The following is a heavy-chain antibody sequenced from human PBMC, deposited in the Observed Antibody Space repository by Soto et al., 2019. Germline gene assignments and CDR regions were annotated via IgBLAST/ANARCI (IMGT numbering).Heavy chain of an antibody. Sequence: EVQLLESGGGLVQPGGSLRLSCAASGFTFSSYAMSWVRQAPGKGLEWVSAISGSGGSTYYADSVKGRFTISRDNSKNTLYLQMNSLRDEDTAVYYCAKDSSYGDYPDYWGQGTLVTVSS. CDR1: GFTFSSYA. V-gene: IGHV3-23*01. D-gene: IGHD4-17*01. J-gene: IGHJ4*02. CDR3: AKDSSYGDYPDY. CDR2: ISGSGGST.